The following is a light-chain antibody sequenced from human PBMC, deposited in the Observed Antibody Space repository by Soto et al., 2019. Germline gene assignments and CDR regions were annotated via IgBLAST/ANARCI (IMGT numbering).Light chain of an antibody. Sequence: SYELAQPPSVSVAPGQTARITCGGNNIGSKSVHWYQQKPGQAPVLVVYDDSDRPSGIPERFPGSNSGNTATLTISRVEAGDEAEYYCKVWDSSSDHSYVFGTGTKVTVL. CDR2: DDS. CDR1: NIGSKS. CDR3: KVWDSSSDHSYV. V-gene: IGLV3-21*02. J-gene: IGLJ1*01.